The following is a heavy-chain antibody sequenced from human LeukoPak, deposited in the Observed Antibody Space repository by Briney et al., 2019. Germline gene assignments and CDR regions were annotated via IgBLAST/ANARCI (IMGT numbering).Heavy chain of an antibody. Sequence: ASVKVSCKASGYAFTRLFFHWGPQTPGQRVEWMGWINPNSGYTNRAQKFQGRVTMTRDTSINTAYMELSSPRSDDTAVYYCARVEGDGSGSYYPFYYYNYMDVWGKGTTVTLSS. D-gene: IGHD3-10*01. CDR3: ARVEGDGSGSYYPFYYYNYMDV. CDR1: GYAFTRLF. J-gene: IGHJ6*03. V-gene: IGHV1-2*02. CDR2: INPNSGYT.